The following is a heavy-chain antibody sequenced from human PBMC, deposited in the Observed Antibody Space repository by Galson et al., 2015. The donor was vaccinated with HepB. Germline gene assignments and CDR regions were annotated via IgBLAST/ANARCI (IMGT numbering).Heavy chain of an antibody. CDR1: GYTFSSYG. Sequence: PVKVYCKASGYTFSSYGITRVRQAPGQGLEWMGWISAYNGYTNYEQKFQGRVTMSTDTSTRIAYMELRSLRSDDTAVYYCARVVRSGASYFDYWGQGALGAVSS. CDR2: ISAYNGYT. J-gene: IGHJ4*02. V-gene: IGHV1-18*01. D-gene: IGHD1-26*01. CDR3: ARVVRSGASYFDY.